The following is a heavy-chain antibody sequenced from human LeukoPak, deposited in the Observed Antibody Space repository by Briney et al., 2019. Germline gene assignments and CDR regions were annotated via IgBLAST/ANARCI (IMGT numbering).Heavy chain of an antibody. CDR1: GYTFTGYY. CDR2: INPNSGGT. Sequence: ASVKVSCKASGYTFTGYYMHWVGQAPGQGLEWMGWINPNSGGTNYAQKFQGRVTMTRDTSISTAYMELSRLRSDDTAVYYCARVGSWYESGYYYGMDVWGQGTTVTVSS. J-gene: IGHJ6*02. CDR3: ARVGSWYESGYYYGMDV. V-gene: IGHV1-2*02. D-gene: IGHD2-15*01.